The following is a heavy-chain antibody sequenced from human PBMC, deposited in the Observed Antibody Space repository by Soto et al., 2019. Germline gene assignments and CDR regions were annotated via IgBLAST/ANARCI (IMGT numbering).Heavy chain of an antibody. CDR3: ARDDDYGDNGLDY. J-gene: IGHJ4*02. Sequence: QVQLVESGGGVVQPGRSLRLSCAASGFSFSSYGMHWVRQAPGKGLEWVAVILDDGSDKDYTDAVKGRFTISRDKSKNTLYLEMNSLRAEDTAVYYCARDDDYGDNGLDYGGQGTLVTVSS. CDR2: ILDDGSDK. V-gene: IGHV3-33*01. D-gene: IGHD4-17*01. CDR1: GFSFSSYG.